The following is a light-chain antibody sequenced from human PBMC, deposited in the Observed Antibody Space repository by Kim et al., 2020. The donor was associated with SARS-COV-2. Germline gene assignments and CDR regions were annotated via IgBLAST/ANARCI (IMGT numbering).Light chain of an antibody. CDR1: RGDVGRDKY. CDR3: SSFARGGTLL. J-gene: IGLJ2*01. CDR2: DVS. V-gene: IGLV2-14*03. Sequence: QAISISSTGSRGDVGRDKYVSWYQQHPGKVPQVIIFDVSERPSGVANRFSASKSGTTASLTISGLQAEDEADYYCSSFARGGTLLFGGGTQLTVL.